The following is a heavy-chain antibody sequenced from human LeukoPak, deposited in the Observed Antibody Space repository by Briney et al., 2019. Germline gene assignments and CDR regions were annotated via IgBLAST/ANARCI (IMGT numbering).Heavy chain of an antibody. D-gene: IGHD6-19*01. CDR3: ARDEQWLGLAAFDI. CDR1: GYTFTGYY. J-gene: IGHJ3*02. Sequence: APVKVSCKASGYTFTGYYMHWVRQAPGQGLEWMGWISPNSGGTNYAQKFQGRVTMTRDTSISTAYMELSRLRSDDTAVYYCARDEQWLGLAAFDIWGQGTMVTVSS. V-gene: IGHV1-2*02. CDR2: ISPNSGGT.